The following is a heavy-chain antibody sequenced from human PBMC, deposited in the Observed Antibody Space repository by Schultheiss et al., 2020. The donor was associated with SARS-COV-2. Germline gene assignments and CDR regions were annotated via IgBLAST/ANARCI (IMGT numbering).Heavy chain of an antibody. V-gene: IGHV4-4*07. Sequence: SETLSLTCTVSGGSISSYYWSWIRQPAGKGLEWIGRIYTSGSTNYNPSLKSRVTMSVDTSKNQFSLKLSSVTAADTAVYYCARDTRIAVAGHDAFDIWGQGTRVTVSS. CDR1: GGSISSYY. CDR2: IYTSGST. J-gene: IGHJ3*02. CDR3: ARDTRIAVAGHDAFDI. D-gene: IGHD6-19*01.